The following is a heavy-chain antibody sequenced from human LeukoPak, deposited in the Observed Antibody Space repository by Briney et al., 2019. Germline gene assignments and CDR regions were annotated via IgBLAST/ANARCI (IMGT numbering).Heavy chain of an antibody. V-gene: IGHV4-34*01. D-gene: IGHD2-2*01. Sequence: SKTLSLTCAVYGGSFSGYYWSWIRQPPGKGLEWIWEINHNGSTNYNPSLKSRVTISLDKYKNQFSLKLSSVAAADSAVYYCARGRFVLEICQLLAPHWFDPWGQGTLVTV. J-gene: IGHJ5*02. CDR2: INHNGST. CDR1: GGSFSGYY. CDR3: ARGRFVLEICQLLAPHWFDP.